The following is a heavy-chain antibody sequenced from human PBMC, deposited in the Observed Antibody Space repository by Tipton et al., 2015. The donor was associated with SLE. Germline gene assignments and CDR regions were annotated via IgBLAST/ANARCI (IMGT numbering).Heavy chain of an antibody. V-gene: IGHV4-34*01. CDR2: INHSGST. D-gene: IGHD4-17*01. Sequence: TLSLTCAVYGGSFSGYYCRWIRQPPGKGGGWVGEINHSGSTNYNPSLKSRVTISVDTSKNQFSLKLTSLTAADTAVYYCARGLYGDEPGYWGQGTLVTVSS. J-gene: IGHJ4*02. CDR1: GGSFSGYY. CDR3: ARGLYGDEPGY.